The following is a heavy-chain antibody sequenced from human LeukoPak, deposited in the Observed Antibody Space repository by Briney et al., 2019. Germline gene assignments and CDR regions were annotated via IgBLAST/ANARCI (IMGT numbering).Heavy chain of an antibody. V-gene: IGHV3-66*01. J-gene: IGHJ4*02. D-gene: IGHD3-10*01. CDR3: AKGCTGDYAFEN. Sequence: GGSLRLSCAASGFTFSSYAMSGVRQAPGKGVEWVSVSNSGGRTYFAASVRGRFTSSRTMSRTTVFLKLTGLRPGDTAIFYCAKGCTGDYAFENWGPGALVIVSS. CDR1: GFTFSSYA. CDR2: SNSGGRT.